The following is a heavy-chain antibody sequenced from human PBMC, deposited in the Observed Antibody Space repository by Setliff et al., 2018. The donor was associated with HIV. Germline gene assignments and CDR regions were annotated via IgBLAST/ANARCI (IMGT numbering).Heavy chain of an antibody. CDR1: GYSISNTGHY. J-gene: IGHJ4*02. D-gene: IGHD4-17*01. V-gene: IGHV4-38-2*01. CDR3: ARHQTHDYDGNSVYFDF. Sequence: PSETLSLTCVVSGYSISNTGHYWGWIRQPPGKGLEWIGSIYHTGDTYDNPSLKNRVTISRDTSKDRFSLNLRSVTAADTAIYYCARHQTHDYDGNSVYFDFWGQGILVTVSS. CDR2: IYHTGDT.